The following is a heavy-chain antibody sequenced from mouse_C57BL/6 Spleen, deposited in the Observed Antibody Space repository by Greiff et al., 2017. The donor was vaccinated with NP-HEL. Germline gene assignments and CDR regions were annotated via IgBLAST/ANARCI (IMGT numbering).Heavy chain of an antibody. D-gene: IGHD1-1*01. V-gene: IGHV5-12*01. Sequence: EVQRVESGGGLVQPGGSLKLSCAASGFTFSDYYMYWVRQTPEKRLEWVAYISNGGGSTYYPDTVKGRFTISRDNAKNTLYLQMSRLKSEDTAMYYCARHYYGSRGNYFDYWGQGTTLTVSS. CDR3: ARHYYGSRGNYFDY. J-gene: IGHJ2*01. CDR2: ISNGGGST. CDR1: GFTFSDYY.